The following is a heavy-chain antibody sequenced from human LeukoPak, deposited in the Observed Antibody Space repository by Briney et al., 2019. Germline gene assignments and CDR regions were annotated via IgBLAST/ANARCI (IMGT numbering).Heavy chain of an antibody. Sequence: GASVTVSCKASGYTFTSYGISWVRQAPGQGLEWMGWISAYNGNTNYAQKLQGRVTMTTDTSTSTAYMELRSLRSDDTAVYYCARSEDIVVVPAAIQYYYYYYGMDVWGQGTTVTVSS. CDR1: GYTFTSYG. D-gene: IGHD2-2*01. V-gene: IGHV1-18*01. CDR2: ISAYNGNT. CDR3: ARSEDIVVVPAAIQYYYYYYGMDV. J-gene: IGHJ6*02.